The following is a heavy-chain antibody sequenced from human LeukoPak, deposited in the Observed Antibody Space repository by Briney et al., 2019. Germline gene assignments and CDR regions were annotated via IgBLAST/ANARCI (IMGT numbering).Heavy chain of an antibody. CDR3: ARLGTEYSSSSDY. J-gene: IGHJ4*02. Sequence: PSETLSLTCAVSGYSISSGYYWGWIRQPPGKGLEWIGSIYHSGSTYYNPSLKSRVTISVDTSKNQFSLKLSSVTAADTAVYYCARLGTEYSSSSDYWGQGTLVTVSS. V-gene: IGHV4-38-2*01. D-gene: IGHD6-6*01. CDR2: IYHSGST. CDR1: GYSISSGYY.